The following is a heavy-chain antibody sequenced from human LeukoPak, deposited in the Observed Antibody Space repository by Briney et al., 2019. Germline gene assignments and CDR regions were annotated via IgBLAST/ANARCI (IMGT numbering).Heavy chain of an antibody. CDR3: ARHRGIAAAGIPYYYYYVMDV. CDR1: GFSFTSYW. D-gene: IGHD6-13*01. V-gene: IGHV5-51*01. J-gene: IGHJ6*02. CDR2: IYPGDSAT. Sequence: GESLKISCKGSGFSFTSYWIGWVRQMPGKGLEWMGIIYPGDSATRYSPSFQGQVTISADKSISTAYLQWTSLKASDTAMYYCARHRGIAAAGIPYYYYYVMDVWGQGTLVTVSS.